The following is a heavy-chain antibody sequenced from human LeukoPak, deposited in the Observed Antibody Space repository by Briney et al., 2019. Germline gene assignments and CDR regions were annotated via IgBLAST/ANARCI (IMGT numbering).Heavy chain of an antibody. V-gene: IGHV3-33*01. CDR2: IWYDGSNK. J-gene: IGHJ4*02. CDR1: GFTFSSYG. D-gene: IGHD4-11*01. Sequence: QPGRSLRLSCAASGFTFSSYGMHWVRQAPGKGLEWVAVIWYDGSNKYYADSVKGRFTISRDNSKNTLYLQMNNLRAEDTAVYYCARMKAVTLDYWGQGTLVTVSS. CDR3: ARMKAVTLDY.